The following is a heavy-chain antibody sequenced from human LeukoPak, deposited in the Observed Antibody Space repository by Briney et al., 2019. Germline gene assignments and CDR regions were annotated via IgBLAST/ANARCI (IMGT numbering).Heavy chain of an antibody. V-gene: IGHV1-69*01. CDR3: ARDTPNPYFDWSYGMDV. CDR2: IIPIFGTA. J-gene: IGHJ6*02. Sequence: GASVKVPCRASGGTFSSYAISWVRQAPGQGLEWMGGIIPIFGTANYAQKFQGRVTITADESTSTAYMELSSLRSEDTAVYYCARDTPNPYFDWSYGMDVWGQGTTVTVSS. CDR1: GGTFSSYA. D-gene: IGHD3-9*01.